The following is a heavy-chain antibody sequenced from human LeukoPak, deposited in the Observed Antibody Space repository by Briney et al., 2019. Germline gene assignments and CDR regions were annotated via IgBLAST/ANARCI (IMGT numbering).Heavy chain of an antibody. CDR3: ARDRDYAFDS. V-gene: IGHV3-48*02. CDR2: IGGTHSNI. D-gene: IGHD4-17*01. Sequence: GGSLRLSCAASGFTFSSSAMSWVRQAPGMGLEWVSYIGGTHSNIYYADSVKGRFTISRDDAKNSLYLQMNSLRDEDTAVYYCARDRDYAFDSWGQGTLVTVSS. CDR1: GFTFSSSA. J-gene: IGHJ4*02.